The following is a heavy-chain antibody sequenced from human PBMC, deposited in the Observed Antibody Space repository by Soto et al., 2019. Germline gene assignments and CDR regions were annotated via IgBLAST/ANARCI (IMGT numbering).Heavy chain of an antibody. Sequence: PSETVSLTCTVSGGSISSYYWSWIRQPPGKGLEWIGYIYYSGSTNYNPSLKSRVTISVDTSKNQFSLKLSSVTAADTAVYYCARVSLYYYYGMDVWGQGTTVTVSS. J-gene: IGHJ6*02. CDR2: IYYSGST. CDR1: GGSISSYY. CDR3: ARVSLYYYYGMDV. V-gene: IGHV4-59*01.